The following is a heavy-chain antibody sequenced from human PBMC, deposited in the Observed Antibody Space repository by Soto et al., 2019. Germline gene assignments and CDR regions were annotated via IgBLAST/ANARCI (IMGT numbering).Heavy chain of an antibody. D-gene: IGHD2-15*01. CDR1: GFNVSSHY. V-gene: IGHV3-66*01. CDR3: SRDDVYCSGGSCYGAPMEV. CDR2: IQSGGST. J-gene: IGHJ6*03. Sequence: EVQLVESGGDLVQPGWSLRLSCAASGFNVSSHYMNWVRQAPGKGLEWVSLIQSGGSTFYADSVKCRFTISRDNSKNTLFLQMNSLRVEEPAMYDCSRDDVYCSGGSCYGAPMEVWRRGPTVTVSS.